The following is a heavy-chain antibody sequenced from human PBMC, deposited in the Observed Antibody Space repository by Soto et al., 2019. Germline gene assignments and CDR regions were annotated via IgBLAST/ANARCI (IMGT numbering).Heavy chain of an antibody. V-gene: IGHV4-4*07. CDR2: VYTSGST. CDR3: ARGIYSKVGATIWFDP. CDR1: GGSINSYC. Sequence: SETRSRTWTVSGGSINSYCWSWSRQPAGKGLEWIGRVYTSGSTNYNPSLKSRVTMSVDTSKNRFSLKLSSVTAADTAVYYCARGIYSKVGATIWFDPWGQGTLVTVSS. J-gene: IGHJ5*02. D-gene: IGHD1-26*01.